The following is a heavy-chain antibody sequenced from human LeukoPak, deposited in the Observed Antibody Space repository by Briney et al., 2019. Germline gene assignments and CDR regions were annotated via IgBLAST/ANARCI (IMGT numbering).Heavy chain of an antibody. CDR3: AREIYCSSTSCYIV. V-gene: IGHV3-48*03. Sequence: GGSLRLSCAASGFIFRNYGMNWVRQAPRRGLEWVSYITSGGTTMYYADSVKGRFTISRDNAKNSLYLQMNSLRAEDTAVYYCAREIYCSSTSCYIVWGQGTAVTVSS. J-gene: IGHJ6*02. D-gene: IGHD2-2*02. CDR1: GFIFRNYG. CDR2: ITSGGTTM.